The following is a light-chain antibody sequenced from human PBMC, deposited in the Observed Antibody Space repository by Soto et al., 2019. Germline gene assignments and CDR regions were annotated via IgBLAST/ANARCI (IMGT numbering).Light chain of an antibody. Sequence: EIVMTQSPATLSVSPGERATLSCWASQSVGSNLAWYQQNPGQAPRLLIFGASTRATGIPARFSGSGSGTESALTISILQSEDFAVYYCQHYNNWPPTWTFGQGTKVDI. CDR3: QHYNNWPPTWT. CDR2: GAS. V-gene: IGKV3-15*01. J-gene: IGKJ1*01. CDR1: QSVGSN.